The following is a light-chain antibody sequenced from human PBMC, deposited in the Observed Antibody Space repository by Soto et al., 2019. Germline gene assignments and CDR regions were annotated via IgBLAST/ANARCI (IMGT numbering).Light chain of an antibody. CDR3: QQSYSTPQT. V-gene: IGKV1-39*01. Sequence: DIQMTQSPSSLSASVGDRVTITCRASQSISSSLYWYQQKPGKAPQLLIYAASCLQSGVPARFSGSGSGTEFTLTISSLQPEDFATYYCQQSYSTPQTFGQGTKVEIK. CDR1: QSISSS. J-gene: IGKJ1*01. CDR2: AAS.